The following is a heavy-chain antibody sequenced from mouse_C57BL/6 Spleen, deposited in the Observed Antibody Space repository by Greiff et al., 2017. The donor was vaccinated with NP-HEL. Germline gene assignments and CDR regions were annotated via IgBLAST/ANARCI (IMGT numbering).Heavy chain of an antibody. CDR1: GYTFTGYT. D-gene: IGHD1-1*01. V-gene: IGHV1-62-2*01. Sequence: VQLQQSGAELVKPGASVKLSCKASGYTFTGYTIHWVKQRSGQGLEWIGWFYPGSGSIKYNEKFKDKATLTADKSSSTVYMELSRLTSEDSAVYFCARHEEDYGPNYWYFDVWGTGTTVTVSS. CDR3: ARHEEDYGPNYWYFDV. CDR2: FYPGSGSI. J-gene: IGHJ1*03.